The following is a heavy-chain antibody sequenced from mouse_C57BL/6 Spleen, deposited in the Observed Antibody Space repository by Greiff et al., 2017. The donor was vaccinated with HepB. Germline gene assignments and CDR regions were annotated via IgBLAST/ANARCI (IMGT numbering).Heavy chain of an antibody. CDR1: GYTFTSYW. D-gene: IGHD1-1*01. V-gene: IGHV1-69*01. Sequence: QVHVKQPGAELVMPGASVKLSCKASGYTFTSYWMHWVKQRPGQGLEWIGEIDPSDSYTNYNQKFKGKSTLTVDKSSSTAYMQLSSLTSEDSAVYYCARWDYYGSSYGYWGQGTTLTVSS. J-gene: IGHJ2*01. CDR2: IDPSDSYT. CDR3: ARWDYYGSSYGY.